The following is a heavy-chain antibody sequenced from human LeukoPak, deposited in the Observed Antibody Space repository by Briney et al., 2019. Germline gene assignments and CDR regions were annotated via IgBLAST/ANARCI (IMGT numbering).Heavy chain of an antibody. D-gene: IGHD5-12*01. Sequence: PSETLSLTCTVSGGSISTYYWNWIRQPPGKGLEWIGYIYYSGSTKYNPSLKARVTISVHTSKNQFSLKLSSVTAADTAVYYCARGDVVATALDPWGQGTLVTVSS. CDR2: IYYSGST. CDR3: ARGDVVATALDP. J-gene: IGHJ5*02. CDR1: GGSISTYY. V-gene: IGHV4-59*08.